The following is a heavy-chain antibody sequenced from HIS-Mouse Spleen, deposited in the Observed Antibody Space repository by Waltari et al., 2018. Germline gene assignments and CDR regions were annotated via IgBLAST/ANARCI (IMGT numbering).Heavy chain of an antibody. D-gene: IGHD3-10*01. CDR3: ATITMVRGVIAYYYYYGMDV. J-gene: IGHJ6*02. CDR2: FDPEDGET. CDR1: GYTLTDLS. V-gene: IGHV1-24*01. Sequence: QVQLVQSGAEVKKPGASVKVSCKVSGYTLTDLSMHGVRQAPGNGLGWMGGFDPEDGETIYAQKFQGRVTMTEDTSTDTAYMELSSLRSEDTAVYYCATITMVRGVIAYYYYYGMDVWGQGTTVTVSS.